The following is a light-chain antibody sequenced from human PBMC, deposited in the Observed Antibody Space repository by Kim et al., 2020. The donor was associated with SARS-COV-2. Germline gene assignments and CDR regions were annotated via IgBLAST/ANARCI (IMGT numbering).Light chain of an antibody. CDR2: EAS. Sequence: IQLTQSPSTLSASVGDRVTITCRASPGIYTYLAWYQQKPGKAPKLLVYEASPLQTGVPSRFSGSGSGTEFTLTISSLQSEDFATYYCQQFHNYPFTCGLGTKLEI. J-gene: IGKJ2*01. V-gene: IGKV1-9*01. CDR3: QQFHNYPFT. CDR1: PGIYTY.